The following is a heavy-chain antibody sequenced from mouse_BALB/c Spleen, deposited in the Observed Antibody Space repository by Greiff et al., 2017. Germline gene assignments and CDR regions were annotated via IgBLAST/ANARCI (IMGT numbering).Heavy chain of an antibody. J-gene: IGHJ3*01. CDR1: GYSITSGYY. V-gene: IGHV3-6*02. D-gene: IGHD2-1*01. CDR3: ARVLYGNYGAY. CDR2: ISYDGSN. Sequence: EVQRVESGPGLVKPSQSVSLTCSVTGYSITSGYYWNWIRQFPGNKLEWMGYISYDGSNNYNPSLKNRISITRDTSKNQFFLKLNSVTTEDTATYYCARVLYGNYGAYGGQGTLVTVSA.